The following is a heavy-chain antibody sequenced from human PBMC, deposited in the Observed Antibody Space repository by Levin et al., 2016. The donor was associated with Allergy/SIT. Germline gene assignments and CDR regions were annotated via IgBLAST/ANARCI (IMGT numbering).Heavy chain of an antibody. V-gene: IGHV4-34*01. CDR3: ARGLTRIRYYYGSGSYPPHLYGMDV. J-gene: IGHJ6*02. D-gene: IGHD3-10*01. CDR2: INHSGST. Sequence: WIRQPPGKGLEWIGEINHSGSTNYNPSLKSRVTISVDTSKNQFSLKLSSVTAADTAVYYCARGLTRIRYYYGSGSYPPHLYGMDVWGQGTTVTVSS.